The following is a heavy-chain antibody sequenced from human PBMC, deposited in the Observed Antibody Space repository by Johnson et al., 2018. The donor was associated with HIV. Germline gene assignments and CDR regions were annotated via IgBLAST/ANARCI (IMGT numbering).Heavy chain of an antibody. CDR1: GFTFDDFG. CDR3: ARDTPFGYCSSTSCYARGAFDF. J-gene: IGHJ3*01. CDR2: IDWNGGRQ. Sequence: VHLVESGGGVVRPGGSLRLSCAASGFTFDDFGMSWVRQAPGKGLEWVSGIDWNGGRQGYVDSVKGRFTISRDNAKNTLYLQMNSLRAEDTAVYYCARDTPFGYCSSTSCYARGAFDFWDQGTMVTVSS. D-gene: IGHD2-2*01. V-gene: IGHV3-20*04.